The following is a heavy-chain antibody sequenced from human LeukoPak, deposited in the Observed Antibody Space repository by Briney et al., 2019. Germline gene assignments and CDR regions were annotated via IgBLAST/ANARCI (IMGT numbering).Heavy chain of an antibody. Sequence: SETLSLTCTVSGGSISRSGYCWGWIRQPPGKGLEWIGNVYYSGTTFYNPSLKSQVTISVDTSKNQFSLNLSSVTAADTAVYYCARLIIAASGPGRWFDPWGQGTLVTVSS. V-gene: IGHV4-39*01. CDR3: ARLIIAASGPGRWFDP. J-gene: IGHJ5*02. CDR2: VYYSGTT. D-gene: IGHD6-13*01. CDR1: GGSISRSGYC.